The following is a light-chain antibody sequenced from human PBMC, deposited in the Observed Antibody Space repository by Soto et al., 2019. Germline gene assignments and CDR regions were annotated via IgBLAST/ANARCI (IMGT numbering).Light chain of an antibody. CDR2: EGN. Sequence: QPALTQPASVSGSPGQSITISCTGSSSDGGTYNLVSWYQQHPGKAPKLMIYEGNKRPSGVSNRFSGSKSGNTASLTISGLQAEDEADYYCCSYAGSSTFEVFGGGTKLTVL. CDR1: SSDGGTYNL. CDR3: CSYAGSSTFEV. J-gene: IGLJ2*01. V-gene: IGLV2-23*03.